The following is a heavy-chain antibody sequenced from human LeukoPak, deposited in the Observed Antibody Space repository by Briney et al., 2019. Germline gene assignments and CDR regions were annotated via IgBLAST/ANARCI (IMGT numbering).Heavy chain of an antibody. V-gene: IGHV3-23*01. Sequence: GGSLRLSCAASGFTFSSYVMSWVRQAPGKGLEWVSAISGSGVSTYYADSVKGRFTISRDNSKNTLYLQMNSLRAEDTAVYYCVQSPTPWLRDNYHYYYGMDVWGQGTTVTVSS. D-gene: IGHD5-12*01. CDR2: ISGSGVST. J-gene: IGHJ6*02. CDR3: VQSPTPWLRDNYHYYYGMDV. CDR1: GFTFSSYV.